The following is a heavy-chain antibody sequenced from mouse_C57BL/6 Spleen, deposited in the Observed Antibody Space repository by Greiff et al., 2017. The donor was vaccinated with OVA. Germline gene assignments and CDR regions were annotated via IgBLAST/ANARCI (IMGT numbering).Heavy chain of an antibody. V-gene: IGHV1-42*01. Sequence: VQLQQSGPELVKPGASVKISCKASGYSFTGYYMNWVKQSPEKSLEWIGEINPSTGGTTYNQKFKAKATLTVDKSSSTAYMQLKSLTSEDSAVYYCARKDYGYAMDYWGQGTSVTVPS. CDR1: GYSFTGYY. CDR2: INPSTGGT. D-gene: IGHD1-1*02. CDR3: ARKDYGYAMDY. J-gene: IGHJ4*01.